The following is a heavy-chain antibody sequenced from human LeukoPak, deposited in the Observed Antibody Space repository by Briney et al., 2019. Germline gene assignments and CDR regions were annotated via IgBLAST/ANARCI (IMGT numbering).Heavy chain of an antibody. V-gene: IGHV3-33*01. CDR2: IWYDGSNK. J-gene: IGHJ6*02. Sequence: GGSLRLSCAASGFTFSSYGMHWVRQAPGKGLEWVAAIWYDGSNKYYADSVKGRFTISRDNSKNTLYLQMNSLRAEDTAVYYCARDRIVATAHYYYYGMDVWGQGTTVTVSS. CDR1: GFTFSSYG. CDR3: ARDRIVATAHYYYYGMDV. D-gene: IGHD5-12*01.